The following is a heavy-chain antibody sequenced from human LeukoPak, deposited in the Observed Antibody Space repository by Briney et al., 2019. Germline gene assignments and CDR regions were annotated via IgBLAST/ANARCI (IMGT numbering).Heavy chain of an antibody. D-gene: IGHD4-23*01. J-gene: IGHJ4*02. CDR2: VKSRAAGGTS. CDR3: TSAPSGGYSNYFDD. CDR1: GFSFTDAW. V-gene: IGHV3-15*01. Sequence: GGSLRLSCAGSGFSFTDAWMSWVRQAPGKGLEWVGRVKSRAAGGTSDYAAGVKGRFSISRDDSKNTLYLQMDSLRSEDTGVYYCTSAPSGGYSNYFDDWGQGILVTVSS.